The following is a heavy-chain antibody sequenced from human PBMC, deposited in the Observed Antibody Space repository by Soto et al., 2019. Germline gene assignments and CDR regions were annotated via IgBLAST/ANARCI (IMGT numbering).Heavy chain of an antibody. CDR3: AREGCSSTSCYYYYYYGMDV. Sequence: QVQLVESGGGVVQPGRSLRLSCAASGFTFSSYGMHWVRQAPGKGLEWVAVIWYDGSNKYYADSVKGRFTISRDNSKNTLYLQMNSLRAEDTAVYYCAREGCSSTSCYYYYYYGMDVWGQGTTVTVSS. CDR1: GFTFSSYG. CDR2: IWYDGSNK. V-gene: IGHV3-33*01. J-gene: IGHJ6*02. D-gene: IGHD2-2*01.